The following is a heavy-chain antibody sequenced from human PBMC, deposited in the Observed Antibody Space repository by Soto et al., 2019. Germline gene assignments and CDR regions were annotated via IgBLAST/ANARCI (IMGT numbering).Heavy chain of an antibody. CDR3: ARAVAPYLGNWFDP. V-gene: IGHV4-30-2*01. Sequence: QLQLQESGSGLVKPSQTLSLTCAVSGGSISSGNSYAWSWILQPPGKGLEWIGSISHTGRTSYNPSLKGRVTMSVDKSKNQFSLKLSSVTAADMAVYYCARAVAPYLGNWFDPWGQGSLVIVSS. J-gene: IGHJ5*02. D-gene: IGHD3-16*01. CDR2: ISHTGRT. CDR1: GGSISSGNSYA.